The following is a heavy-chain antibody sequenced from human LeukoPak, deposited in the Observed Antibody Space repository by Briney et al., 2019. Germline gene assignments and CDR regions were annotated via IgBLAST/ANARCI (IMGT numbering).Heavy chain of an antibody. D-gene: IGHD3-10*01. CDR3: ARLIMVRGVPYFDY. CDR1: GGSISSYY. V-gene: IGHV4-59*08. CDR2: IYYSGST. J-gene: IGHJ4*02. Sequence: SETLSLTCTVSGGSISSYYWSWIRQPPGKGLEWIGYIYYSGSTNYNPSLKSRVTISVDTSKNQFSLKLSSVTAADTAVYYCARLIMVRGVPYFDYWGQGTLVTVSS.